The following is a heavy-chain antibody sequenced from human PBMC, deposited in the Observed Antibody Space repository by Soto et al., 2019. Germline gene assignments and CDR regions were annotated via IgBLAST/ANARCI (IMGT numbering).Heavy chain of an antibody. CDR2: ISYDGSNK. V-gene: IGHV3-30-3*01. Sequence: QVQLVESGGGVVQPGRSLRLSCAASGFTFSSYAMHWVRQAPGKGLEWVAVISYDGSNKYYADSVKGRFTISRDNSNNTLYLQMNSLRAEDTAVYYCARYSMWEWELLQDNCFDPWGQGTLVTVCS. CDR3: ARYSMWEWELLQDNCFDP. D-gene: IGHD1-26*01. CDR1: GFTFSSYA. J-gene: IGHJ5*02.